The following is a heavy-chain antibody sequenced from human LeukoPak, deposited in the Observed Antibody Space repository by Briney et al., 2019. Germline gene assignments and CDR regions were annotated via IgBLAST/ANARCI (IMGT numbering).Heavy chain of an antibody. CDR2: IFYNGRS. CDR3: ARGKSRGSHIDC. J-gene: IGHJ4*02. D-gene: IGHD1-26*01. Sequence: SETLSLTCTVSGGSISSTNYYWGWIRQPPGKGLEWIGSIFYNGRSYHNPSLKSRVTISVDTSKNQFSLKLRSVTAADTAVYYCARGKSRGSHIDCWGQGTLVTVSS. V-gene: IGHV4-39*07. CDR1: GGSISSTNYY.